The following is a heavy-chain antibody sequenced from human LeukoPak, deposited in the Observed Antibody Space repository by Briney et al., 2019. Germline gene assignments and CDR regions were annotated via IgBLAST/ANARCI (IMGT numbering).Heavy chain of an antibody. V-gene: IGHV4-59*01. CDR2: IYYSGST. Sequence: TSETLCLTCTVSGGSFSSYYWSWIRRPPGKGLEWIGYIYYSGSTTYNPPPKNPGTISVDTTKNQFSLKLSPGTAADTAVYYCASSGYYYYGMDVWGQGTTVTVS. J-gene: IGHJ6*02. CDR1: GGSFSSYY. CDR3: ASSGYYYYGMDV.